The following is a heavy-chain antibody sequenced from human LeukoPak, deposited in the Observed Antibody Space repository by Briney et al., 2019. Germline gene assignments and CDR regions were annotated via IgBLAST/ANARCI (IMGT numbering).Heavy chain of an antibody. J-gene: IGHJ4*02. CDR1: GYTFTSYG. D-gene: IGHD2-15*01. CDR2: ISAYNGNT. Sequence: GASVKLSCKASGYTFTSYGISWVPHAPGRGLEWMRWISAYNGNTNYAQKLQGRVTMTTDTSTSTGYMELRSLRSDDTAVYYCARVIVGYNDYWGQGTLVTVSS. V-gene: IGHV1-18*01. CDR3: ARVIVGYNDY.